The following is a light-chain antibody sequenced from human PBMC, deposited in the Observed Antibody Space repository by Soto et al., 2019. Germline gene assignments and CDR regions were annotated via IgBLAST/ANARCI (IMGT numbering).Light chain of an antibody. J-gene: IGLJ1*01. CDR2: DVS. CDR3: SSYTSSSTYV. Sequence: QSALTKPASVSGSPGQSITISCTGTSSDIGDYNYVSWYQQHPGKAPKLMIYDVSNRPSGVSNRSSGSKSGNTASLTISGLQADDEADYYCSSYTSSSTYVIGTGTKVTVL. CDR1: SSDIGDYNY. V-gene: IGLV2-14*01.